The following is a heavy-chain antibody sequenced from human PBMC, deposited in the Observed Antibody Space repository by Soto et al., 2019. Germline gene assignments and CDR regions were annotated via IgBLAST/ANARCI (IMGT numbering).Heavy chain of an antibody. J-gene: IGHJ6*02. V-gene: IGHV1-18*01. CDR2: ISAYNGNT. Sequence: ASVKVSCKASGYTFTDFGISWVRQAPGQGLEWMGWISAYNGNTNYAQKVQGRVTMTTDTSTSTVYMDLRSLRSDDTAVYYCAREGEMPYYYYGLDVWGQGTTVTVSS. D-gene: IGHD3-16*01. CDR3: AREGEMPYYYYGLDV. CDR1: GYTFTDFG.